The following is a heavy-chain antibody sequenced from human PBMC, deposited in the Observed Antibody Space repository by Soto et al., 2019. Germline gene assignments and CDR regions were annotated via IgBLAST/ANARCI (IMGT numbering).Heavy chain of an antibody. CDR3: ARDGQVLRFLEWLFNFDY. CDR1: GFTFSSYP. J-gene: IGHJ4*02. CDR2: ISFDETNE. V-gene: IGHV3-30-3*01. Sequence: GGSLRLSCAAAGFTFSSYPMHWVRQAPGKGLEWVAVISFDETNEYYADSVKGRFTISRDNSNNTLYLQMNSLRPEDTAVYYCARDGQVLRFLEWLFNFDYWGQGTLVTVSS. D-gene: IGHD3-3*01.